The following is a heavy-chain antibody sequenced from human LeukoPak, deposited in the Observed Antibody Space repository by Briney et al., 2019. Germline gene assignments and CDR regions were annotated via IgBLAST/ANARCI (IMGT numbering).Heavy chain of an antibody. J-gene: IGHJ4*02. CDR3: ARGVGGIAGGY. D-gene: IGHD1-14*01. CDR1: GGSISSGGYY. V-gene: IGHV4-30-2*01. Sequence: PSETLSLTCTVSGGSISSGGYYWSWIRQPPGKGLEWIGYIYHSGSTYHNPSLKSRVTISVDRSKNQFSLKLSSVTAADTAVYYCARGVGGIAGGYWGQGTLVTVSS. CDR2: IYHSGST.